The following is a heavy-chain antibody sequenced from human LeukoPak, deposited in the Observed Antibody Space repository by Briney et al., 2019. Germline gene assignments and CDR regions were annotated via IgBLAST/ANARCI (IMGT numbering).Heavy chain of an antibody. J-gene: IGHJ4*02. V-gene: IGHV3-7*01. CDR3: ARSLWPEDY. D-gene: IGHD5-18*01. CDR2: IKQDGSEK. CDR1: GFTFSSYW. Sequence: AGGSLRLSCAASGFTFSSYWMSWVRQAPGKGLEWVANIKQDGSEKNYVDSVKGRFTISRDNAKTSLYPQMNSLRAEDTAVYYCARSLWPEDYWGQGTLVTVSS.